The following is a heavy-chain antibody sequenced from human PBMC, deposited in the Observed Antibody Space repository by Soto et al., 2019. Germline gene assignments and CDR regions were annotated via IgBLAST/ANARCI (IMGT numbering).Heavy chain of an antibody. V-gene: IGHV1-69*14. CDR3: AILGLDVDS. D-gene: IGHD3-16*01. CDR2: IIPMLGTP. J-gene: IGHJ4*02. Sequence: QVQLEQSGAEVQKPGSSVNVSCKASGDTPSTYAISWVRQAPVQGLEWVGGIIPMLGTPNSAQRFQGRITISADTSTRTTYMELNSVTSDDTAVFYCAILGLDVDSWGQGTLVIVSS. CDR1: GDTPSTYA.